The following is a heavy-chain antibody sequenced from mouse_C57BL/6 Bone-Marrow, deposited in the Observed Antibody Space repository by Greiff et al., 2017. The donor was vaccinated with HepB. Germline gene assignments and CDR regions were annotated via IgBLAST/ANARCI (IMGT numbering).Heavy chain of an antibody. D-gene: IGHD2-1*01. CDR1: GYTFTSYW. J-gene: IGHJ1*03. V-gene: IGHV1-55*01. Sequence: QVHVKQPGAELVKPGASVKMSCKASGYTFTSYWITWVKQRPGQGLEWIGDIYPGSGSTNYNEKFKSKATLTVDTSSSTAYMQLSSLTSEDSAVYYCARSNGNYWYFDVWGTGTTVTVSS. CDR3: ARSNGNYWYFDV. CDR2: IYPGSGST.